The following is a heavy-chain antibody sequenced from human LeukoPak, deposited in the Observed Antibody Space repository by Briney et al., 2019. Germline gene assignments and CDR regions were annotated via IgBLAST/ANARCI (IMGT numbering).Heavy chain of an antibody. CDR1: GYTFTSYG. CDR3: ARDRLVVATIGLSAFDI. CDR2: ISAYNGNT. D-gene: IGHD5-12*01. Sequence: ASVKVSCKPSGYTFTSYGISWVRQAPGQGLEWMGWISAYNGNTNYAQKLQGRVTMTTDTSKSTAYMELRSLRSDDTAVYYCARDRLVVATIGLSAFDIWGQGTMVTVSS. J-gene: IGHJ3*02. V-gene: IGHV1-18*01.